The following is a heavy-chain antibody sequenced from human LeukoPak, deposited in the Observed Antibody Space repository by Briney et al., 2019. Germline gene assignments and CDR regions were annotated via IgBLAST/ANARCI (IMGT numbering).Heavy chain of an antibody. CDR2: IIPMFGTA. CDR3: ARDRGGYSYGYEVVVYYYYMDV. V-gene: IGHV1-69*06. J-gene: IGHJ6*03. CDR1: GGTFSSYA. D-gene: IGHD5-18*01. Sequence: ASVKVSCKASGGTFSSYAISWARQAPGQGLEWMGGIIPMFGTANYAQRFQGRVTITADKSTSTVYMELSSLRSEDTAVYYCARDRGGYSYGYEVVVYYYYMDVWGKGTTVTVSS.